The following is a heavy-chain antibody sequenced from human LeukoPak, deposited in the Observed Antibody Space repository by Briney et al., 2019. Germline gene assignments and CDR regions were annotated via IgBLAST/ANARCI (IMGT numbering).Heavy chain of an antibody. D-gene: IGHD2-15*01. J-gene: IGHJ5*02. CDR2: MNPNSGNT. V-gene: IGHV1-8*01. CDR1: GYTFTSYD. Sequence: ASVKVSCKASGYTFTSYDINWVRQATGQGLEWMGWMNPNSGNTGYAQKFQGRVTMTRNTSISTAYMELSSLRSEDTVVYYCARARGGSSKYNWFDPWGQGTLVTVSS. CDR3: ARARGGSSKYNWFDP.